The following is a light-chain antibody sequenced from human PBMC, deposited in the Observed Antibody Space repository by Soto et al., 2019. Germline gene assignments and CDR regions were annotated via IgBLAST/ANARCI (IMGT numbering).Light chain of an antibody. CDR3: SSYTSSSTL. Sequence: QSVLTQPASVSGSPGQSITISCTGTSSDVGSYNYVSWYQQHPGKAPKLMIYEVSDRPSGISSRFSGSKSGNTASLTISGLQPEDEADYYCSSYTSSSTLFGTGTQLTVL. V-gene: IGLV2-14*01. CDR1: SSDVGSYNY. J-gene: IGLJ1*01. CDR2: EVS.